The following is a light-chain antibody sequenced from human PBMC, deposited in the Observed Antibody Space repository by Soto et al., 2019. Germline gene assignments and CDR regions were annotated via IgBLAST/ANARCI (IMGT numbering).Light chain of an antibody. CDR2: GAS. J-gene: IGKJ4*01. V-gene: IGKV3-15*01. CDR3: HQYNNWPPLT. Sequence: EIVMTQSPATLSVSPGERATLYCRASQSVSSYLAWYQQKPGQAPRLLIYGASTRATGIPARFSGSGSGTEFTLTISSLQSEDFAVYYCHQYNNWPPLTFGGGTKV. CDR1: QSVSSY.